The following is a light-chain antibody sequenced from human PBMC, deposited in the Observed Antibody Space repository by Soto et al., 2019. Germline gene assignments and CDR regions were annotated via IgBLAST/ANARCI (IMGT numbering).Light chain of an antibody. CDR3: QDYRNDYGT. CDR2: KAS. CDR1: QSIDTW. Sequence: DIQMTQSPATLAASVGDRVSITCRASQSIDTWVAWYQQKAGKAPNLLIYKASRLESGVPSRCSGSGSGTEFNLTISSLQPEDFGSYYCQDYRNDYGTVGQGTKVEMK. V-gene: IGKV1-5*03. J-gene: IGKJ1*01.